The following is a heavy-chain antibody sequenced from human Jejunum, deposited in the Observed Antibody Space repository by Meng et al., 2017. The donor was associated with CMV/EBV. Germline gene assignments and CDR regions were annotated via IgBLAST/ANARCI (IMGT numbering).Heavy chain of an antibody. CDR2: IDSSDRT. Sequence: SCFTFSSFAMTWVRQAPGKGLEWVSTIDSSDRTYYADSVKGRFTISRDNSMNTLHLQMNSLRAEDTAVYYCAKSLVDTAMDLDEWSQETLVTVSS. CDR3: AKSLVDTAMDLDE. V-gene: IGHV3-23*01. J-gene: IGHJ4*02. CDR1: CFTFSSFA. D-gene: IGHD5-18*01.